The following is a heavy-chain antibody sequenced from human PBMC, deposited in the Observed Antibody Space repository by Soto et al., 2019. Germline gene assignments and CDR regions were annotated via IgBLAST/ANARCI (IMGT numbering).Heavy chain of an antibody. CDR2: INPNSGGT. J-gene: IGHJ6*02. D-gene: IGHD5-12*01. Sequence: QVQLLQSGAEVKKPGASVKVSCKASGYTFTGYYMHWVRQAPGQGLEWMGWINPNSGGTNYAQKFQGWATMTRDTSISTAYMELSRLRSDDTAVYYCARRSGPLYYYGMDVWGQGTTVTVSS. V-gene: IGHV1-2*04. CDR3: ARRSGPLYYYGMDV. CDR1: GYTFTGYY.